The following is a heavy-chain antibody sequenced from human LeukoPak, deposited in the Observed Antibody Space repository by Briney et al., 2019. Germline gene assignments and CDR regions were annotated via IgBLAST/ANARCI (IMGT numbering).Heavy chain of an antibody. CDR3: ERDHYDILISDY. CDR2: IKQDGSEK. D-gene: IGHD3-9*01. CDR1: GCTFSSYW. J-gene: IGHJ4*02. Sequence: AGSLRLSCAASGCTFSSYWRSWVRQPPGKGLEWVANIKQDGSEKYYVDSVRGRFTISRDNAKNSLYLQMNSLRAEDTAVYYCERDHYDILISDYWGQGTLVTVSS. V-gene: IGHV3-7*03.